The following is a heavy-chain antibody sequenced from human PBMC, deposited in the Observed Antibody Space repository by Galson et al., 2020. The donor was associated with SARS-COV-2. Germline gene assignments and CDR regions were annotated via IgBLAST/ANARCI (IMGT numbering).Heavy chain of an antibody. J-gene: IGHJ4*02. CDR3: AKCSPSMIVVVIDHFDY. D-gene: IGHD3-22*01. Sequence: GGSLRLSCAASGFTFSSYAMSWVRQAPGQGLEWVSAISGSGGSTYYADPVKGRFTISRDNSKNTLYLQMNSLRAEDTAVYYCAKCSPSMIVVVIDHFDYWGQGTLVTVSS. V-gene: IGHV3-23*01. CDR2: ISGSGGST. CDR1: GFTFSSYA.